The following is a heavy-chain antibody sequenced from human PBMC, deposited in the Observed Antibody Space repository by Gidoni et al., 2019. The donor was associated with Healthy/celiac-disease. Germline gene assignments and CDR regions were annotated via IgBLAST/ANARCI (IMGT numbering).Heavy chain of an antibody. Sequence: QVQLVESGGGVVQPGRSLRLSCAASGFTFSSYAMHWVRQAPGKGLEWVAVISYDGSNKYYADSVKGRFTISRDNSKNTLYLQRNSLRAEDTAVYYCARGHTGDYFDYWGQGTLVTVSS. D-gene: IGHD3-10*01. CDR2: ISYDGSNK. J-gene: IGHJ4*02. V-gene: IGHV3-30-3*01. CDR3: ARGHTGDYFDY. CDR1: GFTFSSYA.